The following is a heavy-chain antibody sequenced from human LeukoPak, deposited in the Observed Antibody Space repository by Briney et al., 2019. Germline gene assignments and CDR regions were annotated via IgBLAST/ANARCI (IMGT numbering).Heavy chain of an antibody. CDR2: IPYDGSNT. D-gene: IGHD4-23*01. Sequence: QAGGSLRLSCAASGFTFSSYWMSWVRQAPGKGLEWVAVIPYDGSNTYYADSVKGRFTISRDNSKNTLYLQMNSLRAEDTAVYYCAKNTKPTLVTPDFWGQGTLVTVSS. J-gene: IGHJ4*02. CDR3: AKNTKPTLVTPDF. CDR1: GFTFSSYW. V-gene: IGHV3-30*18.